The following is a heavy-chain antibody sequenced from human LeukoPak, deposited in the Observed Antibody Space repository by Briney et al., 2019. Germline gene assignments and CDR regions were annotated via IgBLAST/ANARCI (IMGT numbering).Heavy chain of an antibody. D-gene: IGHD1-1*01. CDR3: ANVRYGY. CDR1: GFTFSSYA. CDR2: VTGSGGTT. J-gene: IGHJ4*02. V-gene: IGHV3-23*01. Sequence: PGGSLRLSCAASGFTFSSYAMSWVRQAPGKGLEWVSTVTGSGGTTYYADSVKGRFTISSDNSKNTLYLQMNSLRDEDTAVYYCANVRYGYWGQGTLVTVSS.